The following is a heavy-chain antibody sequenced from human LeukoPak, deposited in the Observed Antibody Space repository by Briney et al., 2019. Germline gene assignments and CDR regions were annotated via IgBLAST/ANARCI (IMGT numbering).Heavy chain of an antibody. Sequence: ASVKVSFKASGYTFTGYYMHWVRQAPGQGLEWMGWINPNSGGTNHAQKFQGRVTMTRDTTISTAYMELSRLRSDDTAVYYCARVLCSSTSCYTRVFDYWGQGTLVTVSS. J-gene: IGHJ4*02. CDR3: ARVLCSSTSCYTRVFDY. V-gene: IGHV1-2*02. D-gene: IGHD2-2*02. CDR2: INPNSGGT. CDR1: GYTFTGYY.